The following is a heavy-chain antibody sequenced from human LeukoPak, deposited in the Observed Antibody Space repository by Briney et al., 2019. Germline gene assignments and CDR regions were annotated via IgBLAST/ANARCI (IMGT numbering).Heavy chain of an antibody. V-gene: IGHV4-39*07. CDR2: IYYSGST. CDR1: GGSISSSSYY. Sequence: SETLSLTCTVSGGSISSSSYYWGWIRQPPGKGLEWIGSIYYSGSTYYNPSLKSRVTISVDTSKNQFSLKLSSVTAADTAVYYCARRWYYYGSGSYYTYYMDVWGKGTTVTVSS. J-gene: IGHJ6*03. CDR3: ARRWYYYGSGSYYTYYMDV. D-gene: IGHD3-10*01.